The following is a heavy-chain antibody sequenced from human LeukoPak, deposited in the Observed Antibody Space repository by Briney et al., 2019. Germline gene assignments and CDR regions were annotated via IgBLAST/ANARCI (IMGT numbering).Heavy chain of an antibody. Sequence: GGSLRPSCAASGFTFDNYAMNWVRQPPGKGLEWVSYIRGGGGVTRYSDSVKDRFTISRDNSKNTLYLQMNSLRAEDTAMYYCAKCSANYYNDAFDIWGRGTMVTVSS. CDR1: GFTFDNYA. D-gene: IGHD3-10*02. CDR3: AKCSANYYNDAFDI. CDR2: IRGGGGVT. J-gene: IGHJ3*02. V-gene: IGHV3-23*01.